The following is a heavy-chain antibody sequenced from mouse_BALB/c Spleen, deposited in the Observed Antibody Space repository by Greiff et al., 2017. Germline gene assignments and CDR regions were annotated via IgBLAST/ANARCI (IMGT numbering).Heavy chain of an antibody. CDR1: GFTFSSYG. CDR2: INSNGGST. Sequence: EVKLVESGGGLVQPGGSLTLSCAASGFTFSSYGMSWVRQTPDKRLELVATINSNGGSTYYPDSVKGRFTISRDNAKNTLYLQMSSLKSEDTAMYYCARDDGYAMDYWGQGTSVTVSS. CDR3: ARDDGYAMDY. J-gene: IGHJ4*01. V-gene: IGHV5-6-3*01.